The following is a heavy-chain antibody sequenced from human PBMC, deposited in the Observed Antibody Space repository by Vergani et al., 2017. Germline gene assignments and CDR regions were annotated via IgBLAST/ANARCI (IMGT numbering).Heavy chain of an antibody. J-gene: IGHJ6*02. D-gene: IGHD3-10*01. CDR1: GFTFSSYS. CDR3: AIDRYYLGSGSYPYFYYYGLDV. Sequence: EVQLVESGGGLVKRGGSLRLSCAASGFTFSSYSMNWVRQAPGKGLECVSSISSSSSYIHYSDSLKGRITISRDNAKSSLYLQMNSLRAEDTGVYYCAIDRYYLGSGSYPYFYYYGLDVWGQGTAVTVSS. CDR2: ISSSSSYI. V-gene: IGHV3-21*01.